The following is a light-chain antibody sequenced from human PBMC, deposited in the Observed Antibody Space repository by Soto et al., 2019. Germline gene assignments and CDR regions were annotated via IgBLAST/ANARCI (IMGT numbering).Light chain of an antibody. J-gene: IGKJ2*03. CDR1: QDITNF. CDR2: DAS. V-gene: IGKV1-33*01. CDR3: QQFDDVPYS. Sequence: DIQMTQSPSSLSASVGDRVTITCQASQDITNFLNWYQQKPGKAPKLLIYDASSLQTGVPSRFSGSGSGTDFSFTISSLQPEDIATYYCQQFDDVPYSFGQGTKVDIK.